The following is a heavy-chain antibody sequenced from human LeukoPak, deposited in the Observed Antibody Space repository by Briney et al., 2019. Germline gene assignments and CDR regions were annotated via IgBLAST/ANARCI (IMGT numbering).Heavy chain of an antibody. V-gene: IGHV4-59*01. J-gene: IGHJ2*01. D-gene: IGHD5-12*01. CDR1: GGSISSYY. Sequence: SETLSLTCTVSGGSISSYYWSWIRQPPGKGLEWIGYIYYSGSTNYNPSLKSRVTISVDTSKNQFSLKLSSVTAADTAVYYCARDGSGYSGYEPWYFDLWGRGTLVTVSS. CDR3: ARDGSGYSGYEPWYFDL. CDR2: IYYSGST.